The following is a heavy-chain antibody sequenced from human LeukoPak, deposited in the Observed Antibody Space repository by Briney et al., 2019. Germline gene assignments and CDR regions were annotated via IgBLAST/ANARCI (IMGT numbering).Heavy chain of an antibody. CDR3: ARGRSSTRGYFDY. CDR1: GFTFSSYA. D-gene: IGHD2-2*01. V-gene: IGHV3-30*04. Sequence: GGSLRLSCEASGFTFSSYAMHWVRQAPGKGLEWVAVISYDGSNKYYADSVKGRFTISRDNSKNTLYLQMNSLRAEDTAVYYCARGRSSTRGYFDYWGQGTLVTVSS. J-gene: IGHJ4*02. CDR2: ISYDGSNK.